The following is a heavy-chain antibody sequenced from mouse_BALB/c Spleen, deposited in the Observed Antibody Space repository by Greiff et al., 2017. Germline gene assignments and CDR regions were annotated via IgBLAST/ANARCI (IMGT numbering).Heavy chain of an antibody. CDR1: GYAFSSSW. V-gene: IGHV1-82*01. Sequence: VQLQQSGPELVKPGASVKISCKASGYAFSSSWMNWVKQRPGQGLEWIGRSYPGDGDTNYNGKFKGKATLTADKSSSTAYRQLRSLTSVDSAVYFCASLWLRRGYFDYWGQGTTLTVSS. J-gene: IGHJ2*01. CDR3: ASLWLRRGYFDY. D-gene: IGHD2-2*01. CDR2: SYPGDGDT.